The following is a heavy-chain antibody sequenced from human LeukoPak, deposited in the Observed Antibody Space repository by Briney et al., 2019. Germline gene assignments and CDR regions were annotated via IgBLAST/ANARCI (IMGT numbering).Heavy chain of an antibody. Sequence: PGGSLRLSCAASGFTFSNYAMNWVRQAPGKGLEWVAVISYDGNKKYYADSVKGRFTISRDNSKNTLYLQMNSLRAEDTAVYYCASKYSSGWYYFDYWGQGTLVTVSS. J-gene: IGHJ4*02. V-gene: IGHV3-30*04. D-gene: IGHD6-19*01. CDR2: ISYDGNKK. CDR3: ASKYSSGWYYFDY. CDR1: GFTFSNYA.